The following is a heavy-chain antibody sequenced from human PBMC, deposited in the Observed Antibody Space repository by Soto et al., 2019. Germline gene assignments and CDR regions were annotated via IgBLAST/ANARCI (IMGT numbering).Heavy chain of an antibody. CDR1: GGSISGYY. Sequence: ASQTLSLTCTVSGGSISGYYWSWILQTPGKGLEWIGYIHYSGSTSYNPSLKSRVTISVDKSKNQFSLNLRSVTAADTAVYYCASEGITVAGSFDYWGQGTLVTVPQ. CDR3: ASEGITVAGSFDY. D-gene: IGHD6-19*01. CDR2: IHYSGST. J-gene: IGHJ4*02. V-gene: IGHV4-59*01.